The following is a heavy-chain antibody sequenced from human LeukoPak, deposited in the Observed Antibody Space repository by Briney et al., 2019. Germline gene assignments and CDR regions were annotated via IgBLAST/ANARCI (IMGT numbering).Heavy chain of an antibody. CDR2: IYSGGST. Sequence: GGSLRLSCAASGFTVSSNYMSWVRQAPGKGLEWVSVIYSGGSTYYADSVKGRFTISRDNSKNTLYLQMNSLRAEDTAVYYCARSGSYFSFDGNFDYWGQGTLVTVSS. D-gene: IGHD1-26*01. CDR1: GFTVSSNY. CDR3: ARSGSYFSFDGNFDY. J-gene: IGHJ4*02. V-gene: IGHV3-53*01.